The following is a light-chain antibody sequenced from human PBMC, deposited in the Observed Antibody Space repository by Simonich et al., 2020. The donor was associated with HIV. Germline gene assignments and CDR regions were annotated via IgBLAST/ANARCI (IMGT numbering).Light chain of an antibody. CDR1: QSISSD. J-gene: IGKJ3*01. Sequence: DIQMTQSPSSLSASVGDRVTITCRASQSISSDLAWYQQKPGKAPKLLIYAASTLQSGVPSRFSGSGSGTEFPLTISSLQPEDFATYYCQQLNSYPPPFTFGPGTKVDVK. V-gene: IGKV1-9*01. CDR3: QQLNSYPPPFT. CDR2: AAS.